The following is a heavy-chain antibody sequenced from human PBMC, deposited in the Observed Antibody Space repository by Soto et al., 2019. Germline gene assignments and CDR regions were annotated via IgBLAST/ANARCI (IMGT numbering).Heavy chain of an antibody. CDR2: IYYSGST. D-gene: IGHD3-22*01. Sequence: SETLSLTCTVSGVSISSGGYYWSWIRQHPGKGLEWIGYIYYSGSTYYNPSLKSRVTISVDTSKNQFSLKLSSVTAADTAVYYCARVPPYFYDSSGYSIDYWGQGTLVSVSS. CDR1: GVSISSGGYY. V-gene: IGHV4-31*03. J-gene: IGHJ4*02. CDR3: ARVPPYFYDSSGYSIDY.